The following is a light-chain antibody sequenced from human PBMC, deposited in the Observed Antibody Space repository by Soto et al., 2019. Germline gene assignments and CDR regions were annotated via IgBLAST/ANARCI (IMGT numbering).Light chain of an antibody. Sequence: QSALTQPASVSGALGQSITISCTGTSSDIGAYNDVSWYQQHPGKAPKVMIFEVSMRPSGVSNRFSGSKSGNMASLTISGLPDEDEGDYYCSSFTTTSTVLLGGGTKLTVL. CDR1: SSDIGAYND. CDR3: SSFTTTSTVL. J-gene: IGLJ2*01. CDR2: EVS. V-gene: IGLV2-14*01.